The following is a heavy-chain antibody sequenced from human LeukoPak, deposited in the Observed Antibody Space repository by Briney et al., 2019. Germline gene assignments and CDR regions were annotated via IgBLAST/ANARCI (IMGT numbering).Heavy chain of an antibody. V-gene: IGHV3-21*01. Sequence: SGGSLRLSCTASGFTFSLYAMNWVRQAPGKGLEWVSYINSESSDILYAGSVKGRFTISRDIAKNSLYLQMNSLRAEDTAVYYCARDTYRPQLIDSWGQGTLVAVSS. D-gene: IGHD5-18*01. CDR3: ARDTYRPQLIDS. CDR2: INSESSDI. CDR1: GFTFSLYA. J-gene: IGHJ4*02.